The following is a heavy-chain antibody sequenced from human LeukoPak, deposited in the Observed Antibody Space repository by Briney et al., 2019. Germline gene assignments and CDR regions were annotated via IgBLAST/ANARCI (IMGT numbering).Heavy chain of an antibody. J-gene: IGHJ4*02. CDR1: GFPFTSSC. V-gene: IGHV3-7*04. CDR2: IKQDGSEE. D-gene: IGHD5-18*01. Sequence: GGSLTLSCAASGFPFTSSCMSWVRLPPGKGLEWVANIKQDGSEEYYVDSVKGRFTISRDNAKNSLYLQMSSLRAEDTAVYYCARDSYGKTDYWGLGTLVTVSS. CDR3: ARDSYGKTDY.